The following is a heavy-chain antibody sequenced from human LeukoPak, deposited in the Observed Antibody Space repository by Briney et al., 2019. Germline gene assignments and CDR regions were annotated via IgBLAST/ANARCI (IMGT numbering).Heavy chain of an antibody. CDR3: ARDNWGSLDY. V-gene: IGHV4-59*01. CDR2: STDSGNI. CDR1: GSSMIIYS. Sequence: PSETLSLTCAVSGSSMIIYSWGWIRQAPGKGLEWIGYSTDSGNINFNPALKSRVIISVDTSKSQFSLKLTSVTPADTAVYYCARDNWGSLDYWGQGTLVTVSS. J-gene: IGHJ4*02. D-gene: IGHD7-27*01.